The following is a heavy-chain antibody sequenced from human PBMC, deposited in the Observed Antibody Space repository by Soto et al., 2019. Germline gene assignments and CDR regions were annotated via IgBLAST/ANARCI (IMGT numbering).Heavy chain of an antibody. CDR2: IWYDGSNE. D-gene: IGHD6-19*01. CDR3: ARDQRDRSGWYFWLDF. Sequence: GGSLRLSCAASGFSFSGYGMHWVRQAPGRGLEWVAVIWYDGSNEYYADSVKGRFTISRDNSKNMLYLQMNSLRAEDTAVYYCARDQRDRSGWYFWLDFWGRGTLVTVYS. CDR1: GFSFSGYG. J-gene: IGHJ5*01. V-gene: IGHV3-33*01.